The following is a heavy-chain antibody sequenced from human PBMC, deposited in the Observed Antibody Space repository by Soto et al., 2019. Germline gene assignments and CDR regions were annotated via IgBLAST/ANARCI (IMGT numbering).Heavy chain of an antibody. CDR1: GFTFSSYS. CDR2: ISSSSSYI. V-gene: IGHV3-21*01. J-gene: IGHJ4*01. Sequence: PGGSLRLSCAASGFTFSSYSMNWVRQAPGKGLEWVSSISSSSSYIYYADSVKGRFTISRDNAKNSLYLQMNSLRAEDTAVYYCAREILFYDILPGYYTGTYDYWAHGPLVSVS. D-gene: IGHD3-9*01. CDR3: AREILFYDILPGYYTGTYDY.